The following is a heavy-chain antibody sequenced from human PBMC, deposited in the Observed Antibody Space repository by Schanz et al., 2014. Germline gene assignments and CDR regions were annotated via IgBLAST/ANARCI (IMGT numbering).Heavy chain of an antibody. CDR3: ARDGIAATTDFEY. CDR1: GFTFSNNW. CDR2: IDGEGSDT. Sequence: EVQLVESGGGLVKPGGSLRLSCTASGFTFSNNWMHWFRQGPGKGLSWVARIDGEGSDTRYADSVKGRFTISRDNARNTVSLQMNSLRADDTAVYYCARDGIAATTDFEYWGQGVLVTVSS. J-gene: IGHJ4*02. V-gene: IGHV3-74*01. D-gene: IGHD1-1*01.